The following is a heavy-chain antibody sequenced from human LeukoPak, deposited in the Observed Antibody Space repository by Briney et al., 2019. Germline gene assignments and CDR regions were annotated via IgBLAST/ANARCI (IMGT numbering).Heavy chain of an antibody. CDR3: ARGRGSSWYYFDY. J-gene: IGHJ4*02. CDR1: GASISSYY. V-gene: IGHV4-59*12. D-gene: IGHD6-13*01. CDR2: IFYSGST. Sequence: PSETLSLTCTVSGASISSYYWSWIRQSPGKRLEWIGYIFYSGSTNYNPSLKSRVTMSVDTSKNQFSLQLSSVTAADTAVYYCARGRGSSWYYFDYWGQGTLVTVSS.